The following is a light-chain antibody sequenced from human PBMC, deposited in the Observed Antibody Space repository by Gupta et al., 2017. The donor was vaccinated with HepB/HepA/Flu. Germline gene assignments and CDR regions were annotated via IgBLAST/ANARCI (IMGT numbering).Light chain of an antibody. CDR3: NSRDSSGNNWV. V-gene: IGLV3-19*01. CDR1: SLRSYY. CDR2: GKN. J-gene: IGLJ3*02. Sequence: SSALPQDPAVSVALGQTVRITCQGDSLRSYYASWYQQKPGQAPVLVIYGKNNRPSGIPDRFSGSNSGTTASFTITGAQAEDEADYYCNSRDSSGNNWVFGGGTKLTVL.